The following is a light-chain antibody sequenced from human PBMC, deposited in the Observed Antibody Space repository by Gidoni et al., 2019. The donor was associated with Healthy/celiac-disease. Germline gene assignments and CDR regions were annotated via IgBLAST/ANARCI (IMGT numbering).Light chain of an antibody. CDR2: YDS. J-gene: IGLJ2*01. Sequence: SYVLTQPTSVSVAPGKTARITCGGNNIGSKSVHWYQQKPGQAPVLVIYYDSDRPSGIPERFSGSNSGNTATLTISRVEAGDAADYYCQVWDSSSDHVVFGGGTKLTVL. CDR3: QVWDSSSDHVV. CDR1: NIGSKS. V-gene: IGLV3-21*04.